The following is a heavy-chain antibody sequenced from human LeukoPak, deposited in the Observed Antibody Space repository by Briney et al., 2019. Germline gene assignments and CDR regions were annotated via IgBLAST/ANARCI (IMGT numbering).Heavy chain of an antibody. Sequence: ASVKVSCKASGYTFTGYYMHWVRQAPGQGLEWMGIINPSGGSTSYAQKFQGRVTTTRDTSTSTVYMELSSLRSEDTAVYYCARVPPYSSSWLGNWFDPWGQGTLVTVSS. J-gene: IGHJ5*02. V-gene: IGHV1-46*01. CDR2: INPSGGST. D-gene: IGHD6-13*01. CDR3: ARVPPYSSSWLGNWFDP. CDR1: GYTFTGYY.